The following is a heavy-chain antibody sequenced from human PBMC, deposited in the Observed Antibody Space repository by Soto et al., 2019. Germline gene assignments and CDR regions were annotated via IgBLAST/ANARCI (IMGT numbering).Heavy chain of an antibody. Sequence: GGSLRLSCAASGFTFSSYGMHWVRQAPGKGLEWVAVIWYDGSNKYYADSVKGRFTISRDNSKNTLYLQMNSLRAEDTAVYYCARDENDYGIQRYYYYYYMDVWGKGTTVTVSS. CDR1: GFTFSSYG. J-gene: IGHJ6*03. CDR2: IWYDGSNK. D-gene: IGHD4-17*01. V-gene: IGHV3-33*01. CDR3: ARDENDYGIQRYYYYYYMDV.